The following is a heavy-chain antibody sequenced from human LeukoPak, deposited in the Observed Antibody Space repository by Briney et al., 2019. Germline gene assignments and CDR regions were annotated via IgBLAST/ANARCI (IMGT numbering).Heavy chain of an antibody. J-gene: IGHJ4*02. CDR1: GFTFSSYA. CDR3: ARVLRYFDWELGTDY. CDR2: ISGSGGST. Sequence: GGSLRLSCAASGFTFSSYAMSWVRQAPGKGLEWVSAISGSGGSTYYADSVKGRFTISRDNSKNALYLQMNSLRAEDTAVYYCARVLRYFDWELGTDYWGQGTLVTVSS. D-gene: IGHD3-9*01. V-gene: IGHV3-23*01.